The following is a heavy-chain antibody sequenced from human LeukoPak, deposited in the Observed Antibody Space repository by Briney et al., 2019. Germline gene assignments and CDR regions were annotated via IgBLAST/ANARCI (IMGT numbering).Heavy chain of an antibody. D-gene: IGHD3-10*01. V-gene: IGHV4-4*07. CDR1: GGSISSYY. CDR2: IYTSGST. Sequence: SETLSLTCTVSGGSISSYYWSWIWQPAGKGLEWIGRIYTSGSTNYNPSLKSRISISVDTSKNQFSLKLSSVTAADTAVYYCARQPWGIRGVQRRGWFDPWGQGTLVTVSS. J-gene: IGHJ5*02. CDR3: ARQPWGIRGVQRRGWFDP.